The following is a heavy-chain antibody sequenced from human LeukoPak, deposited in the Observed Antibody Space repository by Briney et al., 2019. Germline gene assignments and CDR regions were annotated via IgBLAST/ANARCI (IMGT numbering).Heavy chain of an antibody. CDR1: GGTFSSYA. CDR3: ARAISPDFWSGYYAGRWFDP. CDR2: IIPIFGTA. D-gene: IGHD3-3*01. Sequence: ASVKVSCKASGGTFSSYAISWVRQAPGQGLEWMGGIIPIFGTANYAQKFQGRVTMTRDTSTSTVYMELSSLRSEDTAVYYCARAISPDFWSGYYAGRWFDPWGQGTLVTVSS. V-gene: IGHV1-69*05. J-gene: IGHJ5*02.